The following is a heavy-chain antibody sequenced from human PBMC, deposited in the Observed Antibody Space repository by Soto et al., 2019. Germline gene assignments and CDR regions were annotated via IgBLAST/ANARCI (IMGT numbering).Heavy chain of an antibody. CDR2: INHSGST. V-gene: IGHV4-34*01. J-gene: IGHJ4*02. D-gene: IGHD5-12*01. CDR3: ASGAGWLQFHAGNDY. Sequence: PSETLSLTCAVYGGSFSGYYWSWIRQPPGKGLEWIGEINHSGSTNYNPSLKSRVTISVDTSKNQFSLKLSSVTAADTAVYYCASGAGWLQFHAGNDYWGQGTLVTVSS. CDR1: GGSFSGYY.